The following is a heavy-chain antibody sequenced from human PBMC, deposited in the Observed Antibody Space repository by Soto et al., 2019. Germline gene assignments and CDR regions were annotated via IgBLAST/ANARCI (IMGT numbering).Heavy chain of an antibody. V-gene: IGHV3-20*04. J-gene: IGHJ4*02. CDR2: VNWNGGST. Sequence: EVQLVESGGGVLRPGGSLRLSCAASGFTFDDYGMSWARQAPGKGLEWVSGVNWNGGSTGYAAAVKGRFTISRDNAKNSLYLQMNSLRAEDTAFYYCVRGASLNFDYWGQGTLVTVSS. D-gene: IGHD1-26*01. CDR3: VRGASLNFDY. CDR1: GFTFDDYG.